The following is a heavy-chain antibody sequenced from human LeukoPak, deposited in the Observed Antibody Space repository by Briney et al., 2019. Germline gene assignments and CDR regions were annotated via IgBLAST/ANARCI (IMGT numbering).Heavy chain of an antibody. CDR3: ARSVPPITIPEYYMDV. V-gene: IGHV4-4*07. J-gene: IGHJ6*03. D-gene: IGHD3-3*01. Sequence: SETLSLTCTVSGGSITGYYWSWIRQPAGKGLEWIGRIYTTGSTNYNPSLKSRVTISVDTSKNQFSLKLSSVTAADTAVYYCARSVPPITIPEYYMDVWGKGTTVTVSS. CDR1: GGSITGYY. CDR2: IYTTGST.